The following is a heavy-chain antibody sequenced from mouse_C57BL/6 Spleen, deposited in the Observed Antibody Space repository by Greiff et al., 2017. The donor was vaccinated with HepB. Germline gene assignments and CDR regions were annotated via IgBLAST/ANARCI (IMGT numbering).Heavy chain of an antibody. Sequence: EVQLQQSGAELVRPGASVKLSCTASGFNIKDDYMHWVKQRPEQGLEWIGWIDPENGDTEYASKFQGKATITADTSSNTAYLQLSSLTSEDTAVYYCTPGLGRFHYAMAYWGQGTSVTVSS. CDR1: GFNIKDDY. J-gene: IGHJ4*01. D-gene: IGHD3-3*01. CDR2: IDPENGDT. CDR3: TPGLGRFHYAMAY. V-gene: IGHV14-4*01.